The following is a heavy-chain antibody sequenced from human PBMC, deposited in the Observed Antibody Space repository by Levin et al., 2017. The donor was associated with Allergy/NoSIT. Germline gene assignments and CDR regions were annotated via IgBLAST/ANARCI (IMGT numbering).Heavy chain of an antibody. CDR3: AGRAVYSDYAMQAFDV. CDR1: GFTVSSNY. Sequence: GGSLRLSCAASGFTVSSNYMSWVRQAPGKGLEWVSIIYSGGTTYYADSAKGRFTVSRDNSKNTVYLQMNSLGAEDTAVYYCAGRAVYSDYAMQAFDVWGQGTMVTVSS. D-gene: IGHD4-11*01. V-gene: IGHV3-66*01. CDR2: IYSGGTT. J-gene: IGHJ3*01.